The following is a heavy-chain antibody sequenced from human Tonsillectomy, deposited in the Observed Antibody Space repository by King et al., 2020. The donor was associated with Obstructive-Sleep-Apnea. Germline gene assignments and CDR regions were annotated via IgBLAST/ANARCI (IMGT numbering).Heavy chain of an antibody. CDR1: GGSISRGGYY. CDR2: IHYSRST. Sequence: QLQESGPGLVKPSQTLALTCTVSGGSISRGGYYWSWIRQPPGKGLEWIGYIHYSRSTYYNPSLKCHGTISVETAKNQFSLKLSSVTAADTAVYYCARDVGYCSSTSCYPYNWFDPWGQGTLVTVSS. J-gene: IGHJ5*02. CDR3: ARDVGYCSSTSCYPYNWFDP. V-gene: IGHV4-31*01. D-gene: IGHD2-2*01.